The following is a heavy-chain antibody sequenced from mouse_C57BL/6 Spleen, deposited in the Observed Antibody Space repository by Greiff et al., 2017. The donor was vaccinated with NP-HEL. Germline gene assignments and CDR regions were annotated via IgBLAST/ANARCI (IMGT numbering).Heavy chain of an antibody. V-gene: IGHV5-17*01. CDR3: ARAMVTGYFDV. Sequence: DVKLVESGGGLVKPGGSLKLSCAASGFTFSDYGMHWVRQAPEKGLEWVAYISSGSSTIYYADTVKGRFTISRDNAKNTLFLQMTSLRSEDTAMYYCARAMVTGYFDVWGTGTTVTVSS. CDR1: GFTFSDYG. D-gene: IGHD2-2*01. CDR2: ISSGSSTI. J-gene: IGHJ1*03.